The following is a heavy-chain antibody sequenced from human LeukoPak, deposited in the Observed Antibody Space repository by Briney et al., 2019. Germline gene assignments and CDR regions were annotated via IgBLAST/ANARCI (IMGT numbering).Heavy chain of an antibody. V-gene: IGHV4-59*08. CDR3: ARHLSSSWNFDY. D-gene: IGHD6-13*01. CDR1: GGSISSHY. J-gene: IGHJ4*02. CDR2: IYSSGIT. Sequence: PSETLSLTCTVSGGSISSHYWTWIRQPPGKGLEWIGYIYSSGITNYNPSLTSRLTISVDTPSNQFSLDLRSMTAADTAVYYCARHLSSSWNFDYWGRGTLVTVSS.